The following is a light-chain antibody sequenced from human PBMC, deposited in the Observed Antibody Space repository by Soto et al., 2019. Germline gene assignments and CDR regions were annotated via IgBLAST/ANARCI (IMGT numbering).Light chain of an antibody. Sequence: HLSLPTSSLSASVGDRVAITWGSSQDIKTYLAWYKQKPGKAPKLLIYKASTLKSGVPSRFSGSGSGTEFTLTISILQADDVTSYCSQVYECHSNPFGQGAK. CDR2: KAS. J-gene: IGKJ1*01. V-gene: IGKV1-5*03. CDR1: QDIKTY. CDR3: QVYECHSNP.